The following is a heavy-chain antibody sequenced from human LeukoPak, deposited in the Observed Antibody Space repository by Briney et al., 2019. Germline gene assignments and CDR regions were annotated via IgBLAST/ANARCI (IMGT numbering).Heavy chain of an antibody. D-gene: IGHD6-19*01. CDR1: GFSISVYA. Sequence: GGSLRLSCEASGFSISVYAMSWVRQAPGKGLEWVSAISGSGGSTYYADSVKGRFTISRDDSKNTLYLQMNSLRAEDTAVYYCANSFSGPQHWGQGTLVTVSS. CDR2: ISGSGGST. CDR3: ANSFSGPQH. J-gene: IGHJ1*01. V-gene: IGHV3-23*01.